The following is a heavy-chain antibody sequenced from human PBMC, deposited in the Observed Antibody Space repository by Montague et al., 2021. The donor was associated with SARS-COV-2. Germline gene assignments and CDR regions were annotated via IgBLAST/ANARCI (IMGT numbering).Heavy chain of an antibody. CDR3: ARENPSGCYDY. CDR2: ISRGGDSI. V-gene: IGHV3-48*03. D-gene: IGHD1-26*01. CDR1: GFTFRSYA. Sequence: SLRLSCAASGFTFRSYAMNWVRQAPGKGLQWVSYISRGGDSIHYADSVKGRFTVSRDNPENSLHLQMNSLRAEDTAVYYCARENPSGCYDYWGQGTLVIVSS. J-gene: IGHJ4*02.